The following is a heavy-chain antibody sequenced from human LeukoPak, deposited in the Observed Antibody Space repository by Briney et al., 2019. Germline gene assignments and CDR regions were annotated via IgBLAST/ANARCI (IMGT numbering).Heavy chain of an antibody. Sequence: ASVKVSCKVSGYTLTELSMHWVRQAPGKGLEWMGGFDPEDGETIYAQKFQGRVTMTEDTSTDTAYMELSSLRSEDTAVYYCARDLRFVETKGPAARGPQRYWGQGTLVTVSS. CDR3: ARDLRFVETKGPAARGPQRY. V-gene: IGHV1-24*01. J-gene: IGHJ4*02. CDR2: FDPEDGET. CDR1: GYTLTELS. D-gene: IGHD2-2*01.